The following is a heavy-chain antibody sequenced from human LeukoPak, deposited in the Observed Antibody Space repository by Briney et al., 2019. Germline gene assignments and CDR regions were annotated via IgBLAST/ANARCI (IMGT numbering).Heavy chain of an antibody. Sequence: GGSLRLSCAASGFTFSSYAMHWVRQAPGKGLEWVAVISYDGSNKYYADSVKGRFTISRDNSKNTLYLQMNSLRAEDTAVYYCARDMGYDFWSGHYTGTDYWGQGTLVTVSS. CDR3: ARDMGYDFWSGHYTGTDY. D-gene: IGHD3-3*01. V-gene: IGHV3-30-3*01. J-gene: IGHJ4*02. CDR2: ISYDGSNK. CDR1: GFTFSSYA.